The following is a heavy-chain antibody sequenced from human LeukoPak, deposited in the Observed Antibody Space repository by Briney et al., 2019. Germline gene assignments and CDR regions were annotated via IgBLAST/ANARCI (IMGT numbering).Heavy chain of an antibody. V-gene: IGHV3-23*01. Sequence: GGSPRLSCAASGFTFSSYAMSWVRQAPGKGLEWVSAISGSGGSTYYADSVKGRFTISRDNSKNTLYLQMNSLRAEDTAVYYCAKGHSGSYYFDYWGQGTLVTVSS. J-gene: IGHJ4*02. CDR1: GFTFSSYA. CDR2: ISGSGGST. CDR3: AKGHSGSYYFDY. D-gene: IGHD1-26*01.